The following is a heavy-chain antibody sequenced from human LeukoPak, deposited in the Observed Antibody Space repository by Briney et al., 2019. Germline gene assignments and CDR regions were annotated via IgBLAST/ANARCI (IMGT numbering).Heavy chain of an antibody. CDR1: GFTFSSYA. J-gene: IGHJ4*02. CDR3: GTMVAATNIDY. CDR2: ISGSGGST. V-gene: IGHV3-23*01. Sequence: GGSLRLSCAASGFTFSSYAMSWVRQAPGKGLEWVSAISGSGGSTNYADSVKGRFTISRDNSKNTLYLQMNSLRAEDTAVYYCGTMVAATNIDYWGQGTLVTVSS. D-gene: IGHD2-15*01.